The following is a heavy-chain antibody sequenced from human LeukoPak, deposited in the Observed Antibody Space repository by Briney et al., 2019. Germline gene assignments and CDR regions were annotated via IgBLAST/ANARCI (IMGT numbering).Heavy chain of an antibody. CDR3: AKALDTAIIRAGDAFDI. CDR1: GFTLRSYT. CDR2: IGISSNKI. Sequence: PGGSLRLSCAASGFTLRSYTMNWVRQAPGKGLEWVSSIGISSNKIYYADSVKGRFIISRDNAKNSVYLQMNSLRAEDTAVYYCAKALDTAIIRAGDAFDIWGQGTMVTVSS. J-gene: IGHJ3*02. V-gene: IGHV3-21*01. D-gene: IGHD5-18*01.